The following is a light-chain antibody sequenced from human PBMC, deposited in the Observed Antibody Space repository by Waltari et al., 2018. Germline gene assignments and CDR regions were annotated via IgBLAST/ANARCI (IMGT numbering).Light chain of an antibody. CDR1: QRVNTN. V-gene: IGKV3-15*01. Sequence: VVTQSPATLSVSPGKTVTLSCRASQRVNTNLAWYQQKPGQAPRLLIFAASTRAPGIPSRFGGSGSGTEFTLTITSRQFEDVGVYFCQQHHKWTPGGFGGGTKVEIE. CDR3: QQHHKWTPGG. J-gene: IGKJ4*01. CDR2: AAS.